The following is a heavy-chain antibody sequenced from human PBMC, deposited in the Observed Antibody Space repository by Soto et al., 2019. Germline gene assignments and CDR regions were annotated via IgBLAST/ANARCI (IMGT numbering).Heavy chain of an antibody. D-gene: IGHD1-7*01. Sequence: GASVKVSCKVSGYTLTELSMHWVRQAPGKGLEWMGGFDPEDGETIYAQKFQGRVTMTEDTSTDTAYMELSSLRSEDTAVYYCATVELDIWNYPRAFDIWGQGTMVTVSS. CDR1: GYTLTELS. CDR2: FDPEDGET. CDR3: ATVELDIWNYPRAFDI. J-gene: IGHJ3*02. V-gene: IGHV1-24*01.